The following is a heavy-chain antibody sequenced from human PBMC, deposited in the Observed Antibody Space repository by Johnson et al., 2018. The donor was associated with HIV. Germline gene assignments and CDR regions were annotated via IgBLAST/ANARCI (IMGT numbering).Heavy chain of an antibody. D-gene: IGHD3-3*01. CDR1: GFTFSSYG. CDR2: ISYDGSNK. CDR3: AAYYDFWSGSYTSGFDI. J-gene: IGHJ3*02. Sequence: QVQLVESGGGLVQPGGSLRLSCAASGFTFSSYGMHWVRQAPGKGLEWVAVISYDGSNKYYADSVKGRFTISRDNSKNTVFLQMNSLRPEDTAMYYCAAYYDFWSGSYTSGFDIWGQGTMVTVSS. V-gene: IGHV3-30*19.